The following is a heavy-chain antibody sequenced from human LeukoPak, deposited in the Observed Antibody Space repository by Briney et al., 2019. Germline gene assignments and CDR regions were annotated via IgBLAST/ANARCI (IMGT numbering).Heavy chain of an antibody. J-gene: IGHJ4*02. CDR1: GFTFSSYS. Sequence: GGSLRLSCAASGFTFSSYSMNWVRQAPGKGLEWVSYIGSISSAIYYADSVKGRFTISRDNAKNSLYLQMNSLRAEDTAVYYCARHAPTSSAFYYWGQGTLVTVSS. CDR3: ARHAPTSSAFYY. V-gene: IGHV3-48*04. CDR2: IGSISSAI. D-gene: IGHD6-19*01.